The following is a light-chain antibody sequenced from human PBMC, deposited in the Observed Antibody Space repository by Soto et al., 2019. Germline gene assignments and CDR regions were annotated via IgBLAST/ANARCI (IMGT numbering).Light chain of an antibody. J-gene: IGKJ4*01. CDR2: WAF. CDR3: QQYYSTPPT. V-gene: IGKV4-1*01. CDR1: QSVLYSSNNKNY. Sequence: DIVMTQSPDSLAVSLGERATINCKSSQSVLYSSNNKNYIAWYQQKPGQPPKLLIYWAFTRESGVPDRFSGSGSGTDFTLTISSLQAEDVAVYYCQQYYSTPPTFGGGTKVEIK.